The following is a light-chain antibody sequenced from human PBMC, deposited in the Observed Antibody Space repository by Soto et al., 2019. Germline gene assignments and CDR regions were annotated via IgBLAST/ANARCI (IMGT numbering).Light chain of an antibody. CDR2: GAS. V-gene: IGKV3-15*01. CDR1: QSVSSK. Sequence: EIVMTQSPATLSLSPGEGATLSCRASQSVSSKLAWYKQKPGQAPRLLIYGASTRATGIPARFSGSGSGTEFTLIISSLKSEDSEVYYCQQYNSWLWTFGQGTRLEIK. CDR3: QQYNSWLWT. J-gene: IGKJ5*01.